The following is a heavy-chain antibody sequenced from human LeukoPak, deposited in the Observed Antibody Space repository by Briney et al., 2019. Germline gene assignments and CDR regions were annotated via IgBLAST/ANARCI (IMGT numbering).Heavy chain of an antibody. Sequence: PGGSLRLSCAASGFTFSSYSMKWVRQAPGKGLEWVSSISSSSSYIYYADSVEGRFTISRDNAKNSLFLQMNSLRAEDTAVYYCANPPIGYCSTTSCPYFDSWGQGTLVTVSS. D-gene: IGHD2-2*01. CDR1: GFTFSSYS. J-gene: IGHJ4*02. CDR3: ANPPIGYCSTTSCPYFDS. V-gene: IGHV3-21*01. CDR2: ISSSSSYI.